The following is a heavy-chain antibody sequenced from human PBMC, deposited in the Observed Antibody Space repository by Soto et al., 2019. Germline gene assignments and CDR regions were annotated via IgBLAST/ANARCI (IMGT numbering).Heavy chain of an antibody. Sequence: PSETLSLTCAVYGGSFSGYYWSWIRQPPGKGLEWIGEINHSGSTNYNPSLKSRVTISVDTSKNQFSLKLSSVTAADTAVYYCARGIRITIFGVVISPGYYCYGMDVWGQGTTVTVSS. CDR1: GGSFSGYY. V-gene: IGHV4-34*01. CDR3: ARGIRITIFGVVISPGYYCYGMDV. CDR2: INHSGST. D-gene: IGHD3-3*01. J-gene: IGHJ6*02.